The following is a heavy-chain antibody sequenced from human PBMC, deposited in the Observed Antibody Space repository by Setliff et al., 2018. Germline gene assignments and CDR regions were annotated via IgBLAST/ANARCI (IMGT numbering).Heavy chain of an antibody. D-gene: IGHD6-13*01. V-gene: IGHV4-39*01. Sequence: ETLSLTCTVSGGSISSSSYYWGWIRQPPGKGLEWIGSIYYSGSTYYNPSLKSRVTISVDTSKNQFSLKLSSVTAADTAVYYCARRGMGSSWFQGYFDYWGQGTLVTVSS. J-gene: IGHJ4*02. CDR3: ARRGMGSSWFQGYFDY. CDR1: GGSISSSSYY. CDR2: IYYSGST.